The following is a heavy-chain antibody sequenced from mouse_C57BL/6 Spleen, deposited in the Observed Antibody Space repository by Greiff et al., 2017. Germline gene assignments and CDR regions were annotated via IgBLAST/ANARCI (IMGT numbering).Heavy chain of an antibody. Sequence: VQLQQSGPELVKPGASVKIPCKASGYTFTDYNMDWVKQSHGKSLEWIGDINPNNGGTIYNQKFKGKATLTVDKSSSTAYMELRSLTSEDTAVYYCARGRYGSSYVPFAYWGQGTLVTVSA. V-gene: IGHV1-18*01. CDR1: GYTFTDYN. J-gene: IGHJ3*01. CDR3: ARGRYGSSYVPFAY. CDR2: INPNNGGT. D-gene: IGHD1-1*01.